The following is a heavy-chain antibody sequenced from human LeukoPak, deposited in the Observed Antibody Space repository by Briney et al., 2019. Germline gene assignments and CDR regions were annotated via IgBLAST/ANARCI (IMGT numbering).Heavy chain of an antibody. CDR1: GFTFSNYG. V-gene: IGHV3-30*03. CDR3: ARNLFGVVTHFDY. J-gene: IGHJ4*02. CDR2: ISYDGSNK. D-gene: IGHD3-3*01. Sequence: QPGRSLRLSCAASGFTFSNYGMHWVRQAPGKGLEWVAVISYDGSNKYYADSVKGRFTISRDNSKNTLYLQMNSLRAEDTAVYYCARNLFGVVTHFDYWGQGTLVTVSS.